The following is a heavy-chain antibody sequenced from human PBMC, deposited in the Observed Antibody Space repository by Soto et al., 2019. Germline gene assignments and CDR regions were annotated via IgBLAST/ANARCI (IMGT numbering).Heavy chain of an antibody. CDR3: ARAGNSSSWFYFNLFDP. V-gene: IGHV4-59*01. Sequence: SETLSLTCTVSGGSISSYYWSWIRQPPGKGLEWIGYIYYSGSTNYNPSLKSRVTISVDTSKNQFSLKLSSVTAADTAVYYCARAGNSSSWFYFNLFDPCGQGTLVIASS. J-gene: IGHJ5*02. CDR2: IYYSGST. D-gene: IGHD6-13*01. CDR1: GGSISSYY.